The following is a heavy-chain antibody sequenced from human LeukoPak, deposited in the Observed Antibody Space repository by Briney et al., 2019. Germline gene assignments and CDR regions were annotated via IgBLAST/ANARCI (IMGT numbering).Heavy chain of an antibody. J-gene: IGHJ3*02. D-gene: IGHD2-2*01. V-gene: IGHV4-34*01. Sequence: SETLSLTCAVYGGSFSGYYWSWIRQPPGKGLEWIGEINHSGSTNYNPSLKSRVTISVDTSKNQFSLKLSSVTAADTAVYYCARLIYCSSTSCAAFDIWGQGTMVTVSS. CDR3: ARLIYCSSTSCAAFDI. CDR2: INHSGST. CDR1: GGSFSGYY.